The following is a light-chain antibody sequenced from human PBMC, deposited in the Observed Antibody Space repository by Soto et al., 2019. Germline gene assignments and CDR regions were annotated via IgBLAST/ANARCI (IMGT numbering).Light chain of an antibody. CDR1: HGLVYSNGNNF. Sequence: DVVLTQSPVSLPVTLGPPASITCRSSHGLVYSNGNNFLSWFFKRPGQSSRRLIYKVSNRDSWVADRFRGSGAGTYFTLQITRLVAEDVGVYSCMQYTHWPYTFGQGIKLEIK. J-gene: IGKJ2*01. CDR3: MQYTHWPYT. V-gene: IGKV2-30*01. CDR2: KVS.